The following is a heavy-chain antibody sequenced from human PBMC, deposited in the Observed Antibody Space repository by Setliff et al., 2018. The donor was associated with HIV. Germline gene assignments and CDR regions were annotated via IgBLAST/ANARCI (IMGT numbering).Heavy chain of an antibody. Sequence: GGSLRLSCAASGFTFSSYAMSWVRQAPGKGLEWVSGISGSGGSTFYEDSVKGRFTISRDNAKNSLFLQMSRLRVEDTARYYCARDPEPTGFSGSFGYWGQGTLVTVPQ. CDR3: ARDPEPTGFSGSFGY. CDR1: GFTFSSYA. D-gene: IGHD1-26*01. CDR2: ISGSGGST. J-gene: IGHJ4*02. V-gene: IGHV3-23*01.